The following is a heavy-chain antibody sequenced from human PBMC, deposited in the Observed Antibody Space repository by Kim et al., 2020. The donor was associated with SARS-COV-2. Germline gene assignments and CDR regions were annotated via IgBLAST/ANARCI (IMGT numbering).Heavy chain of an antibody. D-gene: IGHD3-22*01. CDR2: IIPILGIA. CDR1: GGTFSSYA. CDR3: AGGGGYYDSSGYYINWFDP. Sequence: SVKVSCKASGGTFSSYAISWVRQAPGQGLEWMGRIIPILGIANYAQKFQGRVTITADKSTSTAYMELSSLRSEDTAVYYCAGGGGYYDSSGYYINWFDPWGQGTLVTVSS. V-gene: IGHV1-69*04. J-gene: IGHJ5*02.